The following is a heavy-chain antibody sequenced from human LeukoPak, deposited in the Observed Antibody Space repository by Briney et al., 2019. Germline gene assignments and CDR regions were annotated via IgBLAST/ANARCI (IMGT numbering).Heavy chain of an antibody. Sequence: GASVKVSCKASGYTFTSYAMNWVRQAPGQGLEWMGWINTNTGNPTYAQGFTGRFVFSLDTSVSTAYLQISSLKDEDTAVYYCAPGIAAAGTPPPFDYWGQGTLVTVSS. CDR3: APGIAAAGTPPPFDY. V-gene: IGHV7-4-1*02. CDR1: GYTFTSYA. D-gene: IGHD6-13*01. J-gene: IGHJ4*02. CDR2: INTNTGNP.